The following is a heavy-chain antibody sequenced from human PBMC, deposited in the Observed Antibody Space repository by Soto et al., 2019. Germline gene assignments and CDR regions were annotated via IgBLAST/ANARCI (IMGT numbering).Heavy chain of an antibody. CDR2: ISNSFSDGNT. Sequence: EVQLLESGGGLVQPGGSLRLSCAASGFTFSNYAMNWVRQAPGKGLEWVSAISNSFSDGNTHYADSVKGRFTISRDNDKNTVFLEMNSLRAEDTALYYCAKVFSPEGGNYSDHWGQGALVTVSS. V-gene: IGHV3-23*01. CDR3: AKVFSPEGGNYSDH. J-gene: IGHJ4*02. CDR1: GFTFSNYA.